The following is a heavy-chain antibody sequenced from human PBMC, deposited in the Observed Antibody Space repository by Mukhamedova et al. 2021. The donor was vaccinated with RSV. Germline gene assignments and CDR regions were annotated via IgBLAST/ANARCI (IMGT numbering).Heavy chain of an antibody. CDR3: AKRAAVPNGGATDI. D-gene: IGHD6-25*01. J-gene: IGHJ3*02. V-gene: IGHV3-23*01. Sequence: AEYMEDRFTISRDNSNNMAFLQMNSLGAEDTAIYYCAKRAAVPNGGATDIWGQGTMVTVSS.